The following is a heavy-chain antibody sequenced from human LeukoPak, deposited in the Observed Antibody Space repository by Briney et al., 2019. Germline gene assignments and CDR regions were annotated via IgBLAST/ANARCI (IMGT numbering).Heavy chain of an antibody. CDR1: GYSFTSYW. V-gene: IGHV5-51*01. CDR3: ARRHSSFNWFDP. D-gene: IGHD1-26*01. J-gene: IGHJ5*02. CDR2: IYPGDSDT. Sequence: GESLKISCKGSGYSFTSYWIGWVRQMPGKGLEWMGIIYPGDSDTRYSPSFQGQVTILADKSISTVYLQWSSLKASDSAIYYCARRHSSFNWFDPWGQGTQVTVSS.